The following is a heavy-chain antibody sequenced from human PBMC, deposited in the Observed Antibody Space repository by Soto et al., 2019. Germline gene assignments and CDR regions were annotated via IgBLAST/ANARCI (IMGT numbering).Heavy chain of an antibody. D-gene: IGHD1-20*01. V-gene: IGHV3-74*01. CDR1: GFTFTNYW. Sequence: GSLRLSCAASGFTFTNYWMHWVRRVPGKGLVWVSRIDGVGTGTSYSDSVRGRFTISRDNAENMLYLQMNSLRAEDTAVYYCTTVCEYWGQGT. CDR3: TTVCEY. CDR2: IDGVGTGT. J-gene: IGHJ4*02.